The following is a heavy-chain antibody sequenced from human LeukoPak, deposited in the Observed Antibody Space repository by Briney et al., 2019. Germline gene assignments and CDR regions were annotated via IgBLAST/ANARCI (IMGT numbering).Heavy chain of an antibody. CDR3: ARDSSGYYLGFDP. CDR1: GYTFTGYY. V-gene: IGHV1-2*02. D-gene: IGHD3-22*01. Sequence: ASVKVSCKASGYTFTGYYMHWVRQAPGQGLEWMGWINPNSGGTNYAQKFQGRVTMTRDTSISTAYMELSRLRSDDTAVYYCARDSSGYYLGFDPWGQGTLVTVSS. CDR2: INPNSGGT. J-gene: IGHJ5*02.